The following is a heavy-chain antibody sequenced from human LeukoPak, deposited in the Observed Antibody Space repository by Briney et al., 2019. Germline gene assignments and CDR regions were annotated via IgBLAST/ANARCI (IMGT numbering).Heavy chain of an antibody. V-gene: IGHV3-21*01. CDR2: ISSGRSCI. CDR1: GFTFSSYS. D-gene: IGHD1-1*01. Sequence: GGSLRLSCAASGFTFSSYSMNWVRQAPGKGLEWVSSISSGRSCIYYVDSVKGRFTISRDNGKNSLYLQMNSLRAEDTAVYYCXXXXXLXATTXPYYFDLWGQGSLVPVSS. J-gene: IGHJ4*02. CDR3: XXXXXLXATTXPYYFDL.